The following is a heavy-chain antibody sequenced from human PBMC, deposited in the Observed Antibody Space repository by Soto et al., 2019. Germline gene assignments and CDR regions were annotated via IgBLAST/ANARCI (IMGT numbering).Heavy chain of an antibody. CDR3: ARLEGLATISYYFDD. D-gene: IGHD3-9*01. CDR2: IYYRGNT. Sequence: PSETLSLTCSVSGDSINSYNYYWGWIRQPPGKGLEWIGSIYYRGNTYYNPSLKTRVTISLDKSKSQFSLKLNSVTAADSAVYFCARLEGLATISYYFDDWGQGTLVTVSS. CDR1: GDSINSYNYY. V-gene: IGHV4-39*01. J-gene: IGHJ4*02.